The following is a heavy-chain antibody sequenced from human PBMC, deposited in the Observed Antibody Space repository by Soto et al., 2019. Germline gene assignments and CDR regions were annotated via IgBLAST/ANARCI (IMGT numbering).Heavy chain of an antibody. CDR1: GGSISSGDYY. J-gene: IGHJ4*02. CDR3: APVGGYYSLEVDY. V-gene: IGHV4-30-4*01. D-gene: IGHD3-22*01. CDR2: IYYSGST. Sequence: QVQLQESGPGLVKPSQTLSLTCTVSGGSISSGDYYWSWIRQPPGKGLERIGYIYYSGSTYYNPSRKRRVPXSXDXXKTRFSLALSSVTAADTAVYYCAPVGGYYSLEVDYWGQGTLVTVSS.